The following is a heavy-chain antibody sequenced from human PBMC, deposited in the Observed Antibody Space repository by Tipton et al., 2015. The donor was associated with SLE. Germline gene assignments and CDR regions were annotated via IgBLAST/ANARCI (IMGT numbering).Heavy chain of an antibody. CDR1: GGSISSYY. CDR2: IYTSGST. D-gene: IGHD2-15*01. V-gene: IGHV4-4*07. CDR3: ARDGSHCSGGSCYPGGYMDV. J-gene: IGHJ6*03. Sequence: TLSLTCTVSGGSISSYYWSWIRQPAGTGLELIGRIYTSGSTNYNPSLKSRVTISVDTSKNQFSLKLSSVTAADTAVYYCARDGSHCSGGSCYPGGYMDVWGKGTTVTVAS.